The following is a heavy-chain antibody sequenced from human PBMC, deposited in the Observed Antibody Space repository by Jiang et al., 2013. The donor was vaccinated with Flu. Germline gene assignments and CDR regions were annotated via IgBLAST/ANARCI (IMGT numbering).Heavy chain of an antibody. J-gene: IGHJ3*02. CDR2: ILDDGSNK. D-gene: IGHD1-1*01. CDR3: ARDRPYWNGAFDI. Sequence: GKGLEWVAVILDDGSNKYYADSVKGRFTISRDNSNNMLYLQMNSLRVEDTAVYYCARDRPYWNGAFDIWGQGTMVTVTS. V-gene: IGHV3-30*03.